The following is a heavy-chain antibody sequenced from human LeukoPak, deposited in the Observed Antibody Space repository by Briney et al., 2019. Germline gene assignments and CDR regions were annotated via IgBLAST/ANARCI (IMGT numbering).Heavy chain of an antibody. CDR1: GFTFDDYA. J-gene: IGHJ4*02. Sequence: LRLSCAASGFTFDDYAMHWVRQAPGKGLEWVSGISWNSGSIGYADSVKGRFTISRDNAKNSLYLQMNSLRAEDTALYYCAKEPTYSSPGVFDYWGQGTLVTVSS. V-gene: IGHV3-9*01. D-gene: IGHD6-13*01. CDR2: ISWNSGSI. CDR3: AKEPTYSSPGVFDY.